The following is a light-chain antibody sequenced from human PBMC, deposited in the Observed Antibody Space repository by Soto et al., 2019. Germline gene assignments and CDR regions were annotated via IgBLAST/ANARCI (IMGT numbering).Light chain of an antibody. CDR1: SSDVGGYNF. J-gene: IGLJ1*01. Sequence: SVLTQPHSVSGSPGQSVTISCTGTSSDVGGYNFVSWYQQHPGKVPKLMIYDVTIRPSGVPDRFSGSKSGNTASLTISGLQADDEADYYCCSFVGTDSSFVFGSGTKVTVL. CDR2: DVT. V-gene: IGLV2-11*01. CDR3: CSFVGTDSSFV.